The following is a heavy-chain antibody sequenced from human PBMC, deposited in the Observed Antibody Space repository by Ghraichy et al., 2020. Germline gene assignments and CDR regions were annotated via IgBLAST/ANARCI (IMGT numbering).Heavy chain of an antibody. Sequence: SETLSLTCTVSGGSISSSSYYWGWIRQPPGKGLEWIGSIYYSGSTYYNPSLKSRVTISVDTSKNQFSLKLSSVTAADTAVYYCARPTYYYGSGSDPVNWFDPWGQGTLVTVSS. J-gene: IGHJ5*02. CDR3: ARPTYYYGSGSDPVNWFDP. D-gene: IGHD3-10*01. V-gene: IGHV4-39*01. CDR1: GGSISSSSYY. CDR2: IYYSGST.